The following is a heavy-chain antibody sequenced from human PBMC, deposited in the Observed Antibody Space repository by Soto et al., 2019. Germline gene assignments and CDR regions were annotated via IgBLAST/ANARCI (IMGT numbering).Heavy chain of an antibody. V-gene: IGHV3-74*01. CDR3: ATHSEYTFAL. Sequence: GGSLRLSCSASGCTFRTYCMHWFRQAPEKGLVWVSRTSADGSYTNYADSVKGRLTVSRDNAKDTLYLQMNSLRVEDTAVYHCATHSEYTFALWCQGTLV. D-gene: IGHD6-6*01. J-gene: IGHJ1*01. CDR1: GCTFRTYC. CDR2: TSADGSYT.